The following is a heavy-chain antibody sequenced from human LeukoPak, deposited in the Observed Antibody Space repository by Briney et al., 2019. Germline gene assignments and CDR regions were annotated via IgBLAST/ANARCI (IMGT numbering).Heavy chain of an antibody. Sequence: ASVKVSCKASGYTFSGYYMHWVRQAPGQGLEWVGWINPNSGGTNYAQKFQGRVTMTRDTSISTAYMELSRLRSDDTAVYYCARDGLYCSGDSCYPYYLDSWGQGTLVTVSS. D-gene: IGHD2-15*01. CDR1: GYTFSGYY. CDR2: INPNSGGT. CDR3: ARDGLYCSGDSCYPYYLDS. V-gene: IGHV1-2*02. J-gene: IGHJ4*02.